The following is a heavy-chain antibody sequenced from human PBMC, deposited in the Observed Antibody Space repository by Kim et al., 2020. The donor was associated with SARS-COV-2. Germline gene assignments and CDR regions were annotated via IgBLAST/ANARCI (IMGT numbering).Heavy chain of an antibody. Sequence: GGSLRLSCAASGFTFSSYAMSWVRQAPGKGLEWVSAISGSGGSTYYADSVKGRFTISRDNSKNTLYLQMNSLRAEDTAVYYCAKYAILGGVIVPYFDYWGQGTLVTVSS. CDR3: AKYAILGGVIVPYFDY. CDR1: GFTFSSYA. V-gene: IGHV3-23*01. J-gene: IGHJ4*02. CDR2: ISGSGGST. D-gene: IGHD3-16*02.